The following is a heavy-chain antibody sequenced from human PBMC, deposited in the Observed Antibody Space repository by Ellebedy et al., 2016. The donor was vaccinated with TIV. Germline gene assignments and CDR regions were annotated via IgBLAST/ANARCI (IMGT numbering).Heavy chain of an antibody. CDR2: INWNSGVV. V-gene: IGHV3-9*01. CDR3: VKGGWLDY. D-gene: IGHD6-19*01. Sequence: GGSLRLXCAASGFTFGDYTMHWVRQVPGKGLEWVSAINWNSGVVDYVDSVKGRFTISRDNAKNMLFLTLNSLRAEDTAVYYCVKGGWLDYWGQGDLVTVSS. CDR1: GFTFGDYT. J-gene: IGHJ4*02.